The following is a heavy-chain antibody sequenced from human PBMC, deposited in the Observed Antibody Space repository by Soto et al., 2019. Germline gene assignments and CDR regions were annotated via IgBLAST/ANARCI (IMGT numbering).Heavy chain of an antibody. Sequence: GGSLRLSCTASGFTFGDYAMIWFRQAPGKGLEWVGFITSKAYGGTTEYAASVKGRFAISRDDSKSIAYLQMNSLKTDDTAVYYCSRVPPNNRGAPLDYWGQGTLVTVSS. CDR2: ITSKAYGGTT. D-gene: IGHD3-10*01. CDR3: SRVPPNNRGAPLDY. J-gene: IGHJ4*02. V-gene: IGHV3-49*03. CDR1: GFTFGDYA.